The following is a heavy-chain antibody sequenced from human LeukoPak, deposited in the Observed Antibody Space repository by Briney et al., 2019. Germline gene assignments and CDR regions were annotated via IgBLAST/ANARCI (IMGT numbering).Heavy chain of an antibody. D-gene: IGHD3-22*01. CDR1: GGSISSYY. CDR2: IYTSGST. V-gene: IGHV4-4*07. Sequence: SETLTLTCTVSGGSISSYYWSWIRQPAGKGLEWIGRIYTSGSTNYNPSLKSRVTMSVDTSKNQFSLKLSSVTAADTAVYYCARDGYYYDSSGYYEKMYYFDYWGQGTLVTVSS. J-gene: IGHJ4*02. CDR3: ARDGYYYDSSGYYEKMYYFDY.